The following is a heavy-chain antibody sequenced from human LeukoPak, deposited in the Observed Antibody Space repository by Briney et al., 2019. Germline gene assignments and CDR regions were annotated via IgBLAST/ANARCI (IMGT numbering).Heavy chain of an antibody. V-gene: IGHV4-38-2*02. Sequence: SETLSLTCTVSGYSISSGHYWGWIRQPPGKGLEWIGSMYHSGSTYYNPPLKSRVTISEDTSKNQFSLKLRSVTAADTAVYYCARGPRFGELPSWGQGTLVTVSS. CDR2: MYHSGST. CDR3: ARGPRFGELPS. CDR1: GYSISSGHY. J-gene: IGHJ5*02. D-gene: IGHD3-10*01.